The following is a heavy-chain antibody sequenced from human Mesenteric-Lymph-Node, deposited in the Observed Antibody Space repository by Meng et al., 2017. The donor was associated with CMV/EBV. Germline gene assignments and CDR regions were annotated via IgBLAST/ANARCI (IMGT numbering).Heavy chain of an antibody. V-gene: IGHV1-2*02. Sequence: ASVKVSCKASGYTFTGYYIHWVRQAPGQGLEWMGWINPNSGGTKYAQKFQGRVTMTRDTSISTAYMELTRLRSDDTAIYYCARDSQFVPYAFDIWGQGTMVTVSS. CDR2: INPNSGGT. CDR3: ARDSQFVPYAFDI. J-gene: IGHJ3*02. CDR1: GYTFTGYY. D-gene: IGHD6-6*01.